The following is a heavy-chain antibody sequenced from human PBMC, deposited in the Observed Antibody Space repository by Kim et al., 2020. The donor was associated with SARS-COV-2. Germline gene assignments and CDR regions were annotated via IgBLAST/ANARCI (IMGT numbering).Heavy chain of an antibody. Sequence: GGSLRLSCAASGFTFSSYGMHWVRQAPGKGLEWVAVISYDGSNKYYADSVKSRFTISRDNSKNTLYLQMNSLRAEDTAVYYCATDFVDGPAAPHYFDYWG. V-gene: IGHV3-30*03. D-gene: IGHD2-2*01. J-gene: IGHJ4*01. CDR1: GFTFSSYG. CDR2: ISYDGSNK. CDR3: ATDFVDGPAAPHYFDY.